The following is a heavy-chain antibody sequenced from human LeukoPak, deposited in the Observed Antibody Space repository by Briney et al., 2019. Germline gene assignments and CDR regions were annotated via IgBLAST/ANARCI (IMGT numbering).Heavy chain of an antibody. D-gene: IGHD4-17*01. CDR1: GFTFSIYG. CDR3: AKRSPRAVTSGPDY. V-gene: IGHV3-30*18. CDR2: ISYDGSNI. J-gene: IGHJ4*02. Sequence: GGSLRLFCAASGFTFSIYGMHWVRQAPGKGLEGVAVISYDGSNIYYADSVKGRFTISRDNSKNTLYLEMNRLRPEDTAVYYCAKRSPRAVTSGPDYWGQGTLVTVSS.